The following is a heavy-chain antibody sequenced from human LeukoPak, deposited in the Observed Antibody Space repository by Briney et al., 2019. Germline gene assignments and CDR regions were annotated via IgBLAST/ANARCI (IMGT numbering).Heavy chain of an antibody. Sequence: SQTLSLTCTVSGGSISSGDYYWSWIRQPPGKGLEWIGYIYYSGSTYYNPSLKSRVTISVDTSKNQFSLKLSSLTAADTAVYYCAKSREEIRGLDAFDIWGQGTMVTVSS. D-gene: IGHD5-24*01. CDR2: IYYSGST. CDR1: GGSISSGDYY. V-gene: IGHV4-31*03. J-gene: IGHJ3*02. CDR3: AKSREEIRGLDAFDI.